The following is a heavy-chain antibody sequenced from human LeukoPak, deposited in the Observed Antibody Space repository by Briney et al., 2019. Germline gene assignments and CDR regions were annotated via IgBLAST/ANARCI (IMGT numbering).Heavy chain of an antibody. CDR1: GFTFSNAW. Sequence: GGSLRLSCAASGFTFSNAWMSWVRRAPGKGLEWVGRIKSKTDGGTTDYAAPVKGRFTISRDDSKNTLYLQMNSLKTEDTAVYYCTTPNPYYDFWSGYFLWGQGTLVTVSS. J-gene: IGHJ4*02. V-gene: IGHV3-15*01. CDR3: TTPNPYYDFWSGYFL. D-gene: IGHD3-3*01. CDR2: IKSKTDGGTT.